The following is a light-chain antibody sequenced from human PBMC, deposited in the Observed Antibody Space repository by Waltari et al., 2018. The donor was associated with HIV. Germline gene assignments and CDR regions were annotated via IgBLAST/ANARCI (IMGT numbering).Light chain of an antibody. Sequence: DIQMTQSPSPLSASVGDRVTITCRASQSINTYLNWYHQQPGKAPKLLIYAASNLQTGVPSRFSGSGSVTDFTLTINSLQPEDLGIYYCQQSYSTPGTFGQGTKVEIK. CDR2: AAS. J-gene: IGKJ1*01. CDR1: QSINTY. CDR3: QQSYSTPGT. V-gene: IGKV1-39*01.